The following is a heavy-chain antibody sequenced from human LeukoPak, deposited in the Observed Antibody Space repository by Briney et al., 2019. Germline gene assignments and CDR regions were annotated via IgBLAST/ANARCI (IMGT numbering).Heavy chain of an antibody. Sequence: PSETLSLTCTVSGGSISSYYWSWIRQPPGKGLEWIGYIYYSGSTNYNPSLKSRVTISVDTSKNQFSLKLSSVTAADTAVYYCARWTTVVTRYAFDIWGQGTMVTVSS. D-gene: IGHD4-17*01. CDR2: IYYSGST. CDR3: ARWTTVVTRYAFDI. V-gene: IGHV4-59*08. CDR1: GGSISSYY. J-gene: IGHJ3*02.